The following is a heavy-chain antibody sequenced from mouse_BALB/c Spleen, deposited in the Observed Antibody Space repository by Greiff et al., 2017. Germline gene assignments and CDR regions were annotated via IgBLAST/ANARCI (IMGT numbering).Heavy chain of an antibody. D-gene: IGHD1-1*01. CDR1: GYTFTSYW. J-gene: IGHJ2*01. CDR3: VCYYNFDY. CDR2: INPSNGRT. V-gene: IGHV1S81*02. Sequence: QVHVKQPGAELVKPGASVKLSCKASGYTFTSYWMHWVKQRPGQGLEWIGEINPSNGRTNYNEKFKSKATLTVDKSSSTAYMQLSSLTSEDSAVYYCVCYYNFDYWGQGTTLTVSS.